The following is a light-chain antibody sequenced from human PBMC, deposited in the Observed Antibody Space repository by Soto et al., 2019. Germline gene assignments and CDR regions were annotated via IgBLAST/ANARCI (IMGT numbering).Light chain of an antibody. CDR2: GAS. CDR3: QQYGSSPWT. Sequence: EIVLIQSPATLSLSPGERATLSCRASQSVSSNLAWYQQKPGQAPRLLIYGASSRATGIPDRFSGSGSGTDFTLTISRLEPEDFAVYYCQQYGSSPWTFGQGTKVDIK. J-gene: IGKJ1*01. V-gene: IGKV3-20*01. CDR1: QSVSSN.